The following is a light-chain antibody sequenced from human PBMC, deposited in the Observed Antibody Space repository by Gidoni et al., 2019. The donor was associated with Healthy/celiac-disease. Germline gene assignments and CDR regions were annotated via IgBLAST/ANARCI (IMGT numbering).Light chain of an antibody. J-gene: IGKJ2*01. CDR1: QGISSY. V-gene: IGKV1-9*01. CDR2: AAS. CDR3: QQLNSYPRT. Sequence: DIQLTQSPSFLSASVGDRVTLTCRASQGISSYLAWYQPKPGKAPKLLIYAASTLQSGVPSRFIGSGSGTEFTLTISSLQPEDFATYYCQQLNSYPRTFGQWTKLEIK.